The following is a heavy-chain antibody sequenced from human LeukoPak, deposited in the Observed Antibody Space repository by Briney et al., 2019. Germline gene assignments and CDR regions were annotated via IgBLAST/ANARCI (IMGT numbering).Heavy chain of an antibody. D-gene: IGHD3-22*01. CDR2: IIPIFGIA. CDR3: ARSGNYDSSGYRDY. Sequence: GSSVKVSCKASVGTFSSYVISGVRQAPGQGLEWVGRIIPIFGIANYAQKFQGRVTITADKSTSTAYMELSSLRSEDTAVYYCARSGNYDSSGYRDYWGQGTLVTVSS. CDR1: VGTFSSYV. V-gene: IGHV1-69*04. J-gene: IGHJ4*02.